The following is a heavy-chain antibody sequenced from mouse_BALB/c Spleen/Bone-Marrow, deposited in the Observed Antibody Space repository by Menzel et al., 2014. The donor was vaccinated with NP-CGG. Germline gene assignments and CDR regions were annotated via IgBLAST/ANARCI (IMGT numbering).Heavy chain of an antibody. CDR3: ARSGAMDY. CDR1: GYTFTSYW. Sequence: QVQLKQSGAELARPGASGKLSCKASGYTFTSYWMQWVKQRPGQGLEWIGAIYPGDGDTRYTQKFKGKATLTADKSSSTAYMQLSSLASEDSTVYYCARSGAMDYWGQGTSVTVSS. V-gene: IGHV1-87*01. J-gene: IGHJ4*01. D-gene: IGHD3-2*02. CDR2: IYPGDGDT.